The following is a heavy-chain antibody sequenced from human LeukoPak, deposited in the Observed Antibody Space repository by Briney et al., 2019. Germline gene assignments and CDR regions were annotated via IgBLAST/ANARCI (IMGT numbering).Heavy chain of an antibody. CDR3: ARVNPLLAPGAFDI. CDR1: GFISNNYW. Sequence: PGGSLRLSCAASGFISNNYWMTWVRQAPGKGLAWVANIKQDGSEKYYVDSVKGRFTISRDNVKNLLSLQMSSLRGEDTAVYFCARVNPLLAPGAFDIWGQGTMVAVSS. D-gene: IGHD2-15*01. V-gene: IGHV3-7*01. J-gene: IGHJ3*02. CDR2: IKQDGSEK.